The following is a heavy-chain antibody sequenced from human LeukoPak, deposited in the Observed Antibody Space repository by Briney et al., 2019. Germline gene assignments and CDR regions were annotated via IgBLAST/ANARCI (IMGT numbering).Heavy chain of an antibody. CDR2: IYYSGST. V-gene: IGHV4-39*01. Sequence: SETLSLTCTVSGGSISSSSYYWGWIRQPPGKGLEWIGSIYYSGSTYYNPSLKSRVTISVDTSKNQFSLKLSSVTAADTAVYYCARHGGVVVVAATVTTPLDYWGQGTLVTVSS. CDR3: ARHGGVVVVAATVTTPLDY. J-gene: IGHJ4*02. D-gene: IGHD2-15*01. CDR1: GGSISSSSYY.